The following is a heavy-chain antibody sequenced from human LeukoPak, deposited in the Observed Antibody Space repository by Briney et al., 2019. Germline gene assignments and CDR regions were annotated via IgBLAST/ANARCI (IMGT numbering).Heavy chain of an antibody. Sequence: KSSETLSLTCAVYGGSFSGYYWSWIRQPPGKGLEWIGEINHSGSTNYNPSLKSRVTISVDTSKNQFSLKLSSVTAADTAVYYCARGRIDTAMVKMLGYFDYWGQGTLVTVSS. D-gene: IGHD5-18*01. CDR2: INHSGST. V-gene: IGHV4-34*01. CDR3: ARGRIDTAMVKMLGYFDY. CDR1: GGSFSGYY. J-gene: IGHJ4*02.